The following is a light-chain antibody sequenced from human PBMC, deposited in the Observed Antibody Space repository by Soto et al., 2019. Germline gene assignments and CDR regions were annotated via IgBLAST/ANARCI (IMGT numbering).Light chain of an antibody. CDR3: SSYTTNTTLV. CDR2: DVN. V-gene: IGLV2-14*03. J-gene: IGLJ2*01. Sequence: QSALTQPASVSGSPGQSITISCTGTSSDVGAYSYVSWYQQHPGKAPKLIIYDVNIRPSGVSIRFSGSQSGDTASLTISGLQAEDEADYYCSSYTTNTTLVFGGGTKLTVL. CDR1: SSDVGAYSY.